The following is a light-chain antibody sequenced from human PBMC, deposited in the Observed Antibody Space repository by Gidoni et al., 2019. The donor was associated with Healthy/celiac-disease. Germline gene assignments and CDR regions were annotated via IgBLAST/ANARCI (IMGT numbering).Light chain of an antibody. CDR1: QSVSSN. V-gene: IGKV3-15*01. Sequence: EIVMTQSPATLSVSPGERATLSCRASQSVSSNLAWYQQKPGQAPRLLIYGASTRATGIPARFSGSGSGTEFTLTISSLQSDDFAVYCCQQYNNWVFTFGPGTRVDIK. CDR2: GAS. J-gene: IGKJ3*01. CDR3: QQYNNWVFT.